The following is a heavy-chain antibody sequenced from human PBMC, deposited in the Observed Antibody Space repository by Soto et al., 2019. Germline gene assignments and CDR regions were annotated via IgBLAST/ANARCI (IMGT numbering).Heavy chain of an antibody. Sequence: PXETLSLTCTVSGCSISSGGYYWSWIRQHPGKGLEWIGYIYYSGSTYYNPSLKSRVTISVDTSKNQFSLKLSSVTAADTAVYYCARVSSIAARTFDSWGQGTLVTVSS. CDR1: GCSISSGGYY. CDR2: IYYSGST. D-gene: IGHD6-6*01. CDR3: ARVSSIAARTFDS. J-gene: IGHJ4*02. V-gene: IGHV4-31*03.